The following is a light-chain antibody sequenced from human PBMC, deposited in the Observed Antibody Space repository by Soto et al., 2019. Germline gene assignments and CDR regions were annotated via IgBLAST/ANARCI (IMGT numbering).Light chain of an antibody. J-gene: IGKJ5*01. Sequence: EIVMTQSPATLSVSPGERATLSCRASQSVSSNLAWYQQKPGQAPRLLIYGASTRATGIPARFSGSVSGTEFTLTISSLQPEDFAIYYCQQTYTTPEITFGQGTRLEI. CDR3: QQTYTTPEIT. CDR2: GAS. CDR1: QSVSSN. V-gene: IGKV3-15*01.